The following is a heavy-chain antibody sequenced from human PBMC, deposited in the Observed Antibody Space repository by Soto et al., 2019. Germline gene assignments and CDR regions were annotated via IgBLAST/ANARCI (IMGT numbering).Heavy chain of an antibody. CDR1: GFTFSRDA. V-gene: IGHV3-23*01. D-gene: IGHD1-26*01. Sequence: PGGSLRLSCAASGFTFSRDAMSWVRQAPGKGLEWVSGISGSGGSTYYADSVKGRFTISRDDSKNTLYLQMNSLRAEDTAIFYCARDPFGYYVNYFDNWGQGTLVTVSS. J-gene: IGHJ4*02. CDR3: ARDPFGYYVNYFDN. CDR2: ISGSGGST.